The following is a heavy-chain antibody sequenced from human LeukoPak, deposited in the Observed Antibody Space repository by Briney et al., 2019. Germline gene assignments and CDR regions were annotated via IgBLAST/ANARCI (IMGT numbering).Heavy chain of an antibody. CDR2: ISWNSDTI. CDR3: ATGCCSSIVCYYNV. V-gene: IGHV3-9*01. D-gene: IGHD2-2*01. J-gene: IGHJ6*02. CDR1: GFTLGDYG. Sequence: PGGSLRLSCAASGFTLGDYGMHWVRQAPGKGLEWVSSISWNSDTIKYADSVKGRFIISRDNAKNSLYLQMNSLRAEDTAFYYCATGCCSSIVCYYNVWGQGTTVTVSS.